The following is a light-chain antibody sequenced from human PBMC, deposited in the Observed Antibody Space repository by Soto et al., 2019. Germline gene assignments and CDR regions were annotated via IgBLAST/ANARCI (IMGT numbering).Light chain of an antibody. CDR1: SSDVGGYNY. Sequence: QSVLTQPRSVSGSPGQSVTISCTGTSSDVGGYNYVSWYQQRPGKAPQLMIYDVSKRPSGSHDRFSGSTSANTASLTTPGLQAEDADDYYCSSYAGSYTDVFGPGTKLTVL. J-gene: IGLJ1*01. CDR2: DVS. CDR3: SSYAGSYTDV. V-gene: IGLV2-11*01.